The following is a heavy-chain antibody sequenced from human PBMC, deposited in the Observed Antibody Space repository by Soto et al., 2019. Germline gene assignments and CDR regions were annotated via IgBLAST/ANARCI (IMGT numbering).Heavy chain of an antibody. D-gene: IGHD2-2*02. CDR1: GFTFSNYG. V-gene: IGHV3-48*04. CDR2: ITSSGGAT. CDR3: ARGDCKTSCYIGF. Sequence: PGGPLRLSCAASGFTFSNYGVHWVRQAPGKGLEWVSYITSSGGATMYADSVKGRFTISRDNAKDSLYLQMNSLRVEDTAVYYCARGDCKTSCYIGFWGQGALVTVSS. J-gene: IGHJ4*02.